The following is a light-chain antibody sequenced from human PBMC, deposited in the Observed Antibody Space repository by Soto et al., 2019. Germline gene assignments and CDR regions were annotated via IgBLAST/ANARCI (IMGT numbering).Light chain of an antibody. J-gene: IGKJ1*01. CDR1: QSISSW. CDR3: QQYNSYWT. Sequence: DIQMTQSPSTLSASVGDRVTITCRASQSISSWLAWYQQKPGKAPKLLIYDASSLESGVPSRFSVSGSGTEFTLPISGLQPDDFATYYCQQYNSYWTFGQGTKVELK. V-gene: IGKV1-5*01. CDR2: DAS.